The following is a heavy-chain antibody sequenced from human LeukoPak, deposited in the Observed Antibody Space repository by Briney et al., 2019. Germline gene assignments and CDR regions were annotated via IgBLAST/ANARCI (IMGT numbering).Heavy chain of an antibody. D-gene: IGHD3-10*01. CDR2: ISGSGGGT. J-gene: IGHJ4*02. CDR3: AKRGVVIRVFLVGFHKEANYFDS. CDR1: GITLSNYG. V-gene: IGHV3-23*01. Sequence: GGSLRLSCADSGITLSNYGMSWVRQAPGKGLEWVAGISGSGGGTHYADSVKGRFTISRDNSRNTLFLQMNSLRAEDTAVYFCAKRGVVIRVFLVGFHKEANYFDSWGQGALVTVSS.